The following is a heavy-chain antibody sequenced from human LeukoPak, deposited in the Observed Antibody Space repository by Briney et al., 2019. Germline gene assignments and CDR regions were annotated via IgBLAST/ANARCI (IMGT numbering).Heavy chain of an antibody. J-gene: IGHJ4*02. CDR2: ISYDVGKK. Sequence: GGSLRLSCAASGFTFSSYGMHWVRQAPGKGLEWVAVISYDVGKKYYADSVKGRFTISRDNSKNTLYLQMNSLRAEDTAVYYCARWHYGSGRLYDYWGQGTLVTVSS. V-gene: IGHV3-30*03. CDR1: GFTFSSYG. D-gene: IGHD3-10*01. CDR3: ARWHYGSGRLYDY.